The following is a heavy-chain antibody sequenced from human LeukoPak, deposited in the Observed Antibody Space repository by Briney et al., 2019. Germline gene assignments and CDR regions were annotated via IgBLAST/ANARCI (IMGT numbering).Heavy chain of an antibody. V-gene: IGHV4-39*07. J-gene: IGHJ5*02. D-gene: IGHD6-13*01. CDR1: GGSVSSSSYY. CDR3: ARVANAAADDNWFDP. CDR2: IDYSGTT. Sequence: SETLSLTCTVSGGSVSSSSYYWGWIRQPPGKGLEWIGNIDYSGTTYYNPSLKSRVTISVDTSKNQFSLKLSSVTAADTAVYYCARVANAAADDNWFDPWGQGTLVTVSS.